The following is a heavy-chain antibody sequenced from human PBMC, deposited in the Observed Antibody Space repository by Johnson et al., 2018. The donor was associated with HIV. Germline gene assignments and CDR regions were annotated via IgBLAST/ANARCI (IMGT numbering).Heavy chain of an antibody. J-gene: IGHJ3*02. D-gene: IGHD1-7*01. CDR2: IYSGGST. V-gene: IGHV3-66*01. CDR3: ARGISNWNYFDDDAFDI. Sequence: VQLVESGGGLVQPGGSLRLSCAASGFTFSNAWMSWVRQAPGKGLEWVSVIYSGGSTYYADSVKGRFTISRDNSKNTLYLQMNSLRAEDTAVYYCARGISNWNYFDDDAFDIWGQGTMVTVAS. CDR1: GFTFSNAW.